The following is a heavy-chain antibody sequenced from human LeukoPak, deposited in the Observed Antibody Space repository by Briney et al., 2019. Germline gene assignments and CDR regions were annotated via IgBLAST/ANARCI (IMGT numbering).Heavy chain of an antibody. J-gene: IGHJ4*02. CDR3: ARHSDDILTGYYRGFDY. CDR2: IYYSGST. V-gene: IGHV4-39*01. CDR1: GGSISSSSYY. Sequence: SETLSLTCTVSGGSISSSSYYWGWIRQPPGKGLEWIGSIYYSGSTYYNPSLKSRVTISVDTSKNQFSLKLSSVTAADTAVYYCARHSDDILTGYYRGFDYWGQGTLATVSS. D-gene: IGHD3-9*01.